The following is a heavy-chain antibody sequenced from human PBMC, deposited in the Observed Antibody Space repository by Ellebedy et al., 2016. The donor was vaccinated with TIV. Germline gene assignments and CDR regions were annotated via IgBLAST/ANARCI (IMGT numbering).Heavy chain of an antibody. CDR3: ARGEHQLVSGYYYYCGMDV. Sequence: GESLKISCAASGFTFSSYSMNWVRQAPGKGLEWVSYISSSSSTRYYADSVKGRFTISRDNAKNSLYLQMNSLRDEDTAVYYCARGEHQLVSGYYYYCGMDVWGQGTTVTVSS. CDR1: GFTFSSYS. V-gene: IGHV3-48*02. J-gene: IGHJ6*02. CDR2: ISSSSSTR. D-gene: IGHD6-13*01.